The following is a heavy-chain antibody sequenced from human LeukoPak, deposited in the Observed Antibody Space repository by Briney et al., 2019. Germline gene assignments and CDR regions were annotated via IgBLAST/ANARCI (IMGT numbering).Heavy chain of an antibody. J-gene: IGHJ4*02. CDR2: ISSSSSSI. Sequence: GGSLRLSCAVSGFTFSSYEMNWVRQAPGKGLEWVSYISSSSSSIYSADSVQGRFTVSRDNAKNSLFLQMNSLRAEDTAVYYCARENYADLFDYWGQGTLVTVSS. CDR3: ARENYADLFDY. V-gene: IGHV3-48*01. D-gene: IGHD3-16*01. CDR1: GFTFSSYE.